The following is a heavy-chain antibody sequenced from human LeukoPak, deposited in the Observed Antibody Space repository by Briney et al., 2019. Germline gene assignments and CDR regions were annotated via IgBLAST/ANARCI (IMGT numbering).Heavy chain of an antibody. V-gene: IGHV4-4*07. J-gene: IGHJ4*02. CDR3: VRKNSGSYSEIDY. Sequence: PSDTLTLTCTVSGGFISSYYWSWLRHPAGKGLEWIRRIYTSGSTNYNASLKGRVTMSVDTPKSQFSLKLSSVTEADTGVFYCVRKNSGSYSEIDYWSEGTLVTVSS. CDR2: IYTSGST. D-gene: IGHD1-26*01. CDR1: GGFISSYY.